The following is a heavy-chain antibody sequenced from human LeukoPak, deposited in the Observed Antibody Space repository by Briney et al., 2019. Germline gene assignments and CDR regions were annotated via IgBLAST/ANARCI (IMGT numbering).Heavy chain of an antibody. D-gene: IGHD1-26*01. CDR2: ISSSSSYI. J-gene: IGHJ3*02. V-gene: IGHV3-21*01. Sequence: GGSLRLSCAASGFTFSSYSMNWVRQAPGKGLEWVSSISSSSSYIYYADSVKGRFTISRDNAKNSLYLQMNSLRAEDTAVYYCARDLGIVGATIGAFDIWGQGTMVTVSS. CDR1: GFTFSSYS. CDR3: ARDLGIVGATIGAFDI.